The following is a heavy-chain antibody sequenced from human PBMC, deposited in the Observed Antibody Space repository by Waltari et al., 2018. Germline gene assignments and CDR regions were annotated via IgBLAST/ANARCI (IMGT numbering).Heavy chain of an antibody. V-gene: IGHV1-69*08. J-gene: IGHJ4*02. CDR3: ARDAPFIAAAGTGAFDY. CDR2: IIPIFGTA. D-gene: IGHD6-13*01. Sequence: QVQLVQSGAEVKKPGSSVKFSCKASGGTFSSYAISWVRQAPGQGLEWMGRIIPIFGTANYAQKFQGRVTITADKSTSTAYMELSSLRSEDTAVYYCARDAPFIAAAGTGAFDYWGQGTLVTVSS. CDR1: GGTFSSYA.